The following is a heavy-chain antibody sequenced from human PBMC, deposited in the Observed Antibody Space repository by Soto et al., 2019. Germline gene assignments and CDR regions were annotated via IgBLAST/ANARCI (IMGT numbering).Heavy chain of an antibody. D-gene: IGHD1-26*01. Sequence: AQTLSLTCAISGDSVSSKSAAWNWIRQSPSRGLEWLGRTYYRSKWSTDYAVSVKGRITVNPDTSKNQFSLQLNSVTPEDTAVYYCARALAGTYDYWGQGPLVTVS. V-gene: IGHV6-1*01. CDR3: ARALAGTYDY. CDR2: TYYRSKWST. CDR1: GDSVSSKSAA. J-gene: IGHJ4*02.